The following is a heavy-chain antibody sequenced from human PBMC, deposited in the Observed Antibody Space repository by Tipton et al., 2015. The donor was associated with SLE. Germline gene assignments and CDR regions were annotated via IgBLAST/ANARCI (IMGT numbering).Heavy chain of an antibody. CDR2: IHYSGRT. Sequence: LACTVSTGSMSSYYWTWIRQPPGKGLEWIGYIHYSGRTSYNPSLKSRVTMSIDASKKQVSLRLSSVTAADTAVYYCASSPGVTLFRVVTYFDLWGQGILVTVSS. J-gene: IGHJ4*02. V-gene: IGHV4-59*01. CDR3: ASSPGVTLFRVVTYFDL. CDR1: TGSMSSYY. D-gene: IGHD3-3*01.